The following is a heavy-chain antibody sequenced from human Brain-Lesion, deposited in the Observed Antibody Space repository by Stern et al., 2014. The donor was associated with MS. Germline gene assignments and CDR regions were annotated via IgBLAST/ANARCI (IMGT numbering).Heavy chain of an antibody. V-gene: IGHV3-21*01. CDR3: ATVSPCTSSCYPFFDN. Sequence: EVHLVESGGGLVKPGGSLRLSCAASGFTFSDSSMFWVRQAPGKGLEWVSCISSNQNYINYADSVKGRFTISRTNDRHSLYRNKNSLRVEDTAVYYCATVSPCTSSCYPFFDNWGQGTRVTVSS. J-gene: IGHJ4*02. CDR2: ISSNQNYI. D-gene: IGHD2-15*01. CDR1: GFTFSDSS.